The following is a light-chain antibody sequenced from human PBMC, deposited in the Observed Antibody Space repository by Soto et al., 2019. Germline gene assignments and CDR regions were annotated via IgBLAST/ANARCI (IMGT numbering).Light chain of an antibody. CDR2: DVS. CDR3: CSYVGSYTFV. V-gene: IGLV2-11*01. J-gene: IGLJ1*01. CDR1: SNGYNF. Sequence: QSALTQPRSVSGSPGQSVTISCTGISNGYNFVSWYQQHPGKAPKVLIYDVSKRPSGVPDRFSGSKSGNTASLTISGRQAEDEADYYCCSYVGSYTFVFGIGTKLTVL.